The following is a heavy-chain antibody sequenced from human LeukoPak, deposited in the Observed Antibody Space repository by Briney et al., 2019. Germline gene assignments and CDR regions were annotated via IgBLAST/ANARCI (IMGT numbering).Heavy chain of an antibody. Sequence: GGSLRLSCAASGFTFSSYAMSWVRQAPGKGLERVSAISGSGGSTYYADSVKGRFTISRDNSKNTLYLQINSLRAEDTAVYYCAKRPIYYYYMDVWGKGTTVTVSS. CDR2: ISGSGGST. J-gene: IGHJ6*03. V-gene: IGHV3-23*01. CDR3: AKRPIYYYYMDV. CDR1: GFTFSSYA.